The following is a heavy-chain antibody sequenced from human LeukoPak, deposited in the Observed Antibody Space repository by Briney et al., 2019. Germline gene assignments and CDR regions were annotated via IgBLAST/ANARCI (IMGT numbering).Heavy chain of an antibody. V-gene: IGHV1-18*01. Sequence: ASVKVSCTTSGYTFTNYGISWVRQAPGLGLEWMGWISAYNGNTNYAQKVQGRVTMTTDTSTSTAYMELRSLRFDDTAVYYCARDQSVRLLQTSSTYFKHVFAIWGQGSMVTVSS. J-gene: IGHJ3*02. D-gene: IGHD6-13*01. CDR3: ARDQSVRLLQTSSTYFKHVFAI. CDR2: ISAYNGNT. CDR1: GYTFTNYG.